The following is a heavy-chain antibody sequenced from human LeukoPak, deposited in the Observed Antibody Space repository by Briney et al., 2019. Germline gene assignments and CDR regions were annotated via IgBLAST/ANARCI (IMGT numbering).Heavy chain of an antibody. D-gene: IGHD5-18*01. Sequence: GGSLRLSCAASGFTFSSYGMNWVRQAPGKGLEWVSGISVSGGSTHYADSVKGRFTISRDNSKNTLYLQMNGLRAEDTAVYYCAKGYSYGKGEYYFDYWGQGTLVTVSS. V-gene: IGHV3-23*01. J-gene: IGHJ4*02. CDR3: AKGYSYGKGEYYFDY. CDR2: ISVSGGST. CDR1: GFTFSSYG.